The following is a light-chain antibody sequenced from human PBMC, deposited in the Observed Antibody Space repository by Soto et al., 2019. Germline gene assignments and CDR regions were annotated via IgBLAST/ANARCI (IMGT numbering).Light chain of an antibody. CDR1: QSVSSSY. CDR2: GAS. V-gene: IGKV3-20*01. Sequence: EIVLTQSPGTLSLSPGERATLSCRASQSVSSSYLAWYQQKPGQAPRLLIYGASSRPTGIPDRFSGSGSGTDFTLTISRLETEDFAMYYCQQYGRSPFTFGPGTKVDIK. CDR3: QQYGRSPFT. J-gene: IGKJ3*01.